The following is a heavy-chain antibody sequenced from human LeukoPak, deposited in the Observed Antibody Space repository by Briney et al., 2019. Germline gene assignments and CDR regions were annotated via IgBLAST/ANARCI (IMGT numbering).Heavy chain of an antibody. CDR1: GYNFASYT. J-gene: IGHJ4*02. D-gene: IGHD3-10*01. V-gene: IGHV1-3*01. CDR3: ASSSSGTYHY. Sequence: ASVKVSCKTSGYNFASYTMHWLRQAPGQSPEWMGSINGDNGNTKYSEKFQGRVTFTRDTSASSAYMELSRLRSEDTAVYYCASSSSGTYHYWGQATLVTVSS. CDR2: INGDNGNT.